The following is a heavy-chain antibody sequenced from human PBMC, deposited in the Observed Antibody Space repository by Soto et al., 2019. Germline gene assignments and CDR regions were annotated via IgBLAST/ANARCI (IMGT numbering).Heavy chain of an antibody. V-gene: IGHV3-11*01. CDR3: ARDSYGYFGESYYYYYYGMDV. CDR2: ISSSGSTI. D-gene: IGHD5-18*01. Sequence: LRLSCAASGFTFSDYYMSWIRQAPGKGLEWVSYISSSGSTIYYADSVKGRFTISRDNAKNSLYLQMNSLRAEDTAVYYCARDSYGYFGESYYYYYYGMDVWGQGTTVTVSS. J-gene: IGHJ6*02. CDR1: GFTFSDYY.